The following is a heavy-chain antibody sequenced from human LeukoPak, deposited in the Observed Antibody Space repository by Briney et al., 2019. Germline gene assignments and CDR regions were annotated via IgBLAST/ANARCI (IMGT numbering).Heavy chain of an antibody. D-gene: IGHD3-10*01. CDR2: IDSSGSTI. CDR1: GFTFSNYE. CDR3: ARGVGRAHYYYYMDV. Sequence: GGSLRLSCVDSGFTFSNYEMNWARQAPGKGLEWVSYIDSSGSTIYYADSVKGRFTISRDNAKNLLYLQMNSLRAEDTAVYYCARGVGRAHYYYYMDVWGKGTTVTVSS. V-gene: IGHV3-48*03. J-gene: IGHJ6*03.